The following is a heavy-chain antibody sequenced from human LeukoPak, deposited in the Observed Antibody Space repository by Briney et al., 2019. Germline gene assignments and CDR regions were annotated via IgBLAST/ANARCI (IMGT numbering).Heavy chain of an antibody. CDR2: ISSSGSTI. CDR1: GFTFSDYY. CDR3: ARSDRGRGWYGFYYGMDV. J-gene: IGHJ6*02. Sequence: PGGSLRLSCAASGFTFSDYYLSWIRQAPGKGLEWVSYISSSGSTIYYADSVKGRVTISRDNTKNSPCLQMNSLRAEGTGVYYCARSDRGRGWYGFYYGMDVWGQGTPVTVSS. V-gene: IGHV3-11*01. D-gene: IGHD6-19*01.